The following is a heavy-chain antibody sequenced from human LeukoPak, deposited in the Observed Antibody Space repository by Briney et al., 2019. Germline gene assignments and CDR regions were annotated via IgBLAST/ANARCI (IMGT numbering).Heavy chain of an antibody. CDR3: ARWLQLTGYFDY. CDR2: INHSGSP. D-gene: IGHD5-24*01. CDR1: GGSFSGYY. Sequence: PSETLSLTCAVYGGSFSGYYWSWLRQPPGKGLEWIGEINHSGSPNYNPSLKSRVTISVDTSKKQFSLKLSSVTAADTAVYYCARWLQLTGYFDYWGQGTLVTVSS. V-gene: IGHV4-34*01. J-gene: IGHJ4*02.